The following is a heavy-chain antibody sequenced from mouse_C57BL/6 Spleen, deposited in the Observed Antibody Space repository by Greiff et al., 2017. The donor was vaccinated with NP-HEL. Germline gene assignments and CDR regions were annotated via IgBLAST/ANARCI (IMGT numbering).Heavy chain of an antibody. J-gene: IGHJ2*01. CDR1: GYTFTSYW. CDR2: IDPSDSYT. CDR3: ARDWGGNYFDY. Sequence: QVQLKQPGAELVMPGASVKLSCKASGYTFTSYWMHWVKQRPGQGLEWIGEIDPSDSYTNYNQKFKGKSTLTVDKSSSTAYMQLSSLTSEDSAVYYCARDWGGNYFDYWGQGTTLTVSS. D-gene: IGHD4-1*01. V-gene: IGHV1-69*01.